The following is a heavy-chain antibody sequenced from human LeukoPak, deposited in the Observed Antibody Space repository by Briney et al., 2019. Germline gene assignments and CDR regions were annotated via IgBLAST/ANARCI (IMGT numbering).Heavy chain of an antibody. J-gene: IGHJ4*02. CDR3: ARLPPYSSGWYEDY. D-gene: IGHD6-19*01. V-gene: IGHV6-1*01. Sequence: SQTLSLTCAISGDSVSSDNAAWNWIRQSPSRGLEWLGRTYYRSKWYNDYAVSVKSRITINPDIFKNQFSLQLKSVTRDDTAVYYCARLPPYSSGWYEDYWGQGTLVTVSS. CDR1: GDSVSSDNAA. CDR2: TYYRSKWYN.